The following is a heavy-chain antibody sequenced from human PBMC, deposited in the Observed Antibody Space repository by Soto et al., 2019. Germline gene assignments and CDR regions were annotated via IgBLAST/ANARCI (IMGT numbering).Heavy chain of an antibody. V-gene: IGHV1-69*06. CDR2: IIPIFGTA. CDR1: GGTFSSYA. CDR3: ASVRFLEWFGSYYYYGMDV. D-gene: IGHD3-3*01. Sequence: SVKVSCKASGGTFSSYAISWVRQAPGQGLEWMGGIIPIFGTANYAQKFQGRVTITADKSMSTAYMELSSLRSEDTAVYYCASVRFLEWFGSYYYYGMDVWGQGTTVTVSS. J-gene: IGHJ6*02.